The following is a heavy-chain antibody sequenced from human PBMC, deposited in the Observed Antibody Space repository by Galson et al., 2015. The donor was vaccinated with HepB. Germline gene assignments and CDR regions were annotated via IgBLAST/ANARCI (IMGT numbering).Heavy chain of an antibody. V-gene: IGHV4-39*01. Sequence: ETLSLTCTVSGGSISSSSYYWGWIRQPPGKGLEWIGSIYYSGSTYYNPSLKSRVTISVDTSKNQFSLKLSSVTAADTAVYYCARHRINDYGDYWYFDLWGRGTLVTVSS. CDR1: GGSISSSSYY. CDR2: IYYSGST. CDR3: ARHRINDYGDYWYFDL. D-gene: IGHD4-17*01. J-gene: IGHJ2*01.